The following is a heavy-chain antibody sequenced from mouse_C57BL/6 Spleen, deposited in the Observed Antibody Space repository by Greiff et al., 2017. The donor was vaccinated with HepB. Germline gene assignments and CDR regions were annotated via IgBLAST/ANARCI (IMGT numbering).Heavy chain of an antibody. Sequence: QVQLQQSGAELVRPGASVKLSCKASGYTFTGYGISWVKQRTGQGLEWIGEIYPGSGNTDYNEKFKGKATLTADKSSSTAYMELRSLTSEDSAVYFCARVTTVLDYWGQGTTLTVSS. CDR3: ARVTTVLDY. V-gene: IGHV1-81*01. CDR2: IYPGSGNT. D-gene: IGHD1-1*01. CDR1: GYTFTGYG. J-gene: IGHJ2*01.